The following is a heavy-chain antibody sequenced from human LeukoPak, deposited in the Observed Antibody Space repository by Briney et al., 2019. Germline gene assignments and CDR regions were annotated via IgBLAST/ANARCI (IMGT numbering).Heavy chain of an antibody. V-gene: IGHV1-2*02. CDR3: ARYGDYGFNWFDP. Sequence: ASVKVSCKASGYTFTGYYMHWVRQAPGQGLEWMGWINPNSGGTNYAQKFQGRVTMTRDTSISTAYMELSRLRSDDTAVYYCARYGDYGFNWFDPWGQGTLVTVSS. D-gene: IGHD4-17*01. CDR2: INPNSGGT. J-gene: IGHJ5*02. CDR1: GYTFTGYY.